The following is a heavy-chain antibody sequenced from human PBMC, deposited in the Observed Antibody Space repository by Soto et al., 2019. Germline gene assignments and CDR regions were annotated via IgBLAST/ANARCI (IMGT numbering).Heavy chain of an antibody. D-gene: IGHD6-19*01. CDR3: ARYFRGSGRYFFDY. CDR2: INQDGGGT. Sequence: GGSLRLSCVASGFTFISSFMGWVRQAPGKGLEWVANINQDGGGTYYVDSVEGRFTISRDNAKDSLYLQMNSLRGEDTAVYYCARYFRGSGRYFFDYWGEGTLVTVSS. J-gene: IGHJ4*02. V-gene: IGHV3-7*03. CDR1: GFTFISSF.